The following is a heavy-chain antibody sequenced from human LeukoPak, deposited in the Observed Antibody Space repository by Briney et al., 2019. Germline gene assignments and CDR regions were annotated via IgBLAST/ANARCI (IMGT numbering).Heavy chain of an antibody. V-gene: IGHV3-30*02. Sequence: GGSLRLSCAASGFSFNRHGMHWVRQAPDKGLEWLSFIWYDGSNEYYLDSVKGRFTISRDNSKNTLYLQMNSLTVEDTAVYYCAKDGVAALGPYHFDYWGQGTLVTVSS. CDR3: AKDGVAALGPYHFDY. CDR1: GFSFNRHG. D-gene: IGHD6-13*01. CDR2: IWYDGSNE. J-gene: IGHJ4*02.